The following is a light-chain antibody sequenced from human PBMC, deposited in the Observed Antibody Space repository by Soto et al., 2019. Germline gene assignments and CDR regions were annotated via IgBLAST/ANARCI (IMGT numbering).Light chain of an antibody. J-gene: IGLJ2*01. CDR3: CSYAGNYKV. CDR2: DVS. V-gene: IGLV2-11*01. Sequence: QSALTQPRSVSGSPGQSVTISCTGTSYDVGGYNYVSWYQQHPGKAPKLMIYDVSKRPSGVPDRFSGSKSGNTASLTISGLQAEDEADYYCCSYAGNYKVFGGGTKLTVL. CDR1: SYDVGGYNY.